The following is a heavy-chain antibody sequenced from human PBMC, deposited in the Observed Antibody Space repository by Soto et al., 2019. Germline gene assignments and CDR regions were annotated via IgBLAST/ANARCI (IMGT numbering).Heavy chain of an antibody. CDR1: GFSFSNHN. D-gene: IGHD1-26*01. CDR2: ISTGGSSI. CDR3: ARSGNYRIDC. Sequence: EVQLVESGGGLVQPGGSLRLSCAASGFSFSNHNMNWVRQAPGKGLEWISYISTGGSSIYYADSVEGRFTISRDNAKNSLYLQMDSLRAEDTAVYYCARSGNYRIDCWGQGTLVTVSS. J-gene: IGHJ4*02. V-gene: IGHV3-48*01.